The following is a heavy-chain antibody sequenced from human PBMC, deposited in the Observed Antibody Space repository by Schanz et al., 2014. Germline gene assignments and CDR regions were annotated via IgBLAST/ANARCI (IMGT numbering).Heavy chain of an antibody. CDR3: ARDHQWLARYYMDV. CDR2: IWYDGSNE. Sequence: QVQLVESGGGVVQPGRSLRLSCATSGLNFDYYGMNWVRQSPGKGLEWVALIWYDGSNEFYADSVKGRFTISRDKPKKTLYLQMNSLRAEDTAVYYCARDHQWLARYYMDVWGKGTTVTVSS. D-gene: IGHD6-19*01. CDR1: GLNFDYYG. V-gene: IGHV3-33*01. J-gene: IGHJ6*03.